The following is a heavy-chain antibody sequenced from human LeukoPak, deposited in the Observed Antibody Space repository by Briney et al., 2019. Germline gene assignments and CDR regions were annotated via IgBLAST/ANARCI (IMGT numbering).Heavy chain of an antibody. V-gene: IGHV4-59*12. J-gene: IGHJ4*02. CDR2: IYYSGST. D-gene: IGHD6-19*01. CDR3: ARFVRAVAGTPGSYYFDY. CDR1: GGSISGYY. Sequence: PETLSLTCTVSGGSISGYYWSWIRQPPGKGLEWIGNIYYSGSTYYNPSLKSRVSISIDTSKNQFSLKLSSVTAADTAVYYCARFVRAVAGTPGSYYFDYWGQGTLVTVSS.